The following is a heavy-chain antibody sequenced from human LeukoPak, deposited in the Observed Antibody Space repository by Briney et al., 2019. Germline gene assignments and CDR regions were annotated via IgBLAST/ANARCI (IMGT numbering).Heavy chain of an antibody. J-gene: IGHJ4*02. V-gene: IGHV3-7*03. CDR3: ARGTRVVVPAAMDYFDY. Sequence: GGSLRLSCAASGFTFSSYWMSWVRQAPGKGLEWVANIMQDGSEKNYVESVKGRFTISRDNAKNSLYLQMNSLRAEDTAVYYCARGTRVVVPAAMDYFDYWGQGTLVTVSS. CDR1: GFTFSSYW. D-gene: IGHD2-2*01. CDR2: IMQDGSEK.